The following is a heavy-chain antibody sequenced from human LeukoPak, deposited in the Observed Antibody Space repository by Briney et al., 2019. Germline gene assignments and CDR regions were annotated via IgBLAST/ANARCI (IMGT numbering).Heavy chain of an antibody. J-gene: IGHJ4*02. D-gene: IGHD4-23*01. CDR3: ARARGGKRWGKV. Sequence: PSHTLSLTCTVSGGSISSGDYYWSWIRQPPGKGLEGVGYIYYSGRTYYNPSLKSRVTISVDTSKNQFSLKLGSVTAADTPVYYCARARGGKRWGKVWGQGTVVSVSS. V-gene: IGHV4-30-4*01. CDR2: IYYSGRT. CDR1: GGSISSGDYY.